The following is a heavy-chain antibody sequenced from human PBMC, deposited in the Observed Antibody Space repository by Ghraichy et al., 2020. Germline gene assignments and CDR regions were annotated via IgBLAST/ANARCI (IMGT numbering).Heavy chain of an antibody. CDR2: VTGAETTT. CDR1: GFTFSSHW. CDR3: ARDHWGSIDY. Sequence: GGSLRLSCAASGFTFSSHWMHWVRQAPGKGLVALSHVTGAETTTTYAESVKGRFTISRDNAKNTLYLQMNSLRAEDTAIYYCARDHWGSIDYWGQGTLVTVSS. D-gene: IGHD7-27*01. V-gene: IGHV3-74*03. J-gene: IGHJ4*02.